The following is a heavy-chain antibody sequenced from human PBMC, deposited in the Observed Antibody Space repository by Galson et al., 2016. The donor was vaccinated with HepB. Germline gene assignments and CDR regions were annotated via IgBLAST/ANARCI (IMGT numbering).Heavy chain of an antibody. CDR1: GGSISSYS. CDR3: ARGYRYSGSAYRELDY. V-gene: IGHV4-59*01. CDR2: IYYSGST. D-gene: IGHD1-26*01. Sequence: SETLSLTCAVSGGSISSYSWSWIRQPPGKGLEWIEYIYYSGSTKYNPSLKSRVTLSVDTSRNQFSLNLSSVTAADTAVYYCARGYRYSGSAYRELDYWGQGTLVTVPS. J-gene: IGHJ4*02.